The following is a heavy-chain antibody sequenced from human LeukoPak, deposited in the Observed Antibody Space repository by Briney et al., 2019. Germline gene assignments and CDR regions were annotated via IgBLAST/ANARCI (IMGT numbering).Heavy chain of an antibody. CDR1: GFTFRSHA. D-gene: IGHD3-9*01. J-gene: IGHJ5*02. Sequence: PGGSLRLSCVGSGFTFRSHAMSWVRQAPEKGLEFVSGIYENGGTTYYADSVKGRFTISRDNSKNTLYLQMNSLRAEDAAVYYCAKDQADILTGYYIANWFDPWGQGTLVTVSS. CDR2: IYENGGTT. CDR3: AKDQADILTGYYIANWFDP. V-gene: IGHV3-23*01.